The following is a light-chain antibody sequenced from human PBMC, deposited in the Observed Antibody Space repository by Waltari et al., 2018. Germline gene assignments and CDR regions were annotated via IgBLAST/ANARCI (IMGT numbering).Light chain of an antibody. J-gene: IGKJ1*01. CDR2: GAS. CDR3: QHYVRLPAT. V-gene: IGKV3-20*01. Sequence: IVLTQSPGTLSLSPGKRVTLSCRASQSVSRSLAWYQQKPGQAPTLLIYGASTRATGIPDRFTDSGSGTDFSLTISSLEPEDFAIYLCQHYVRLPATFGQGTKVEIK. CDR1: QSVSRS.